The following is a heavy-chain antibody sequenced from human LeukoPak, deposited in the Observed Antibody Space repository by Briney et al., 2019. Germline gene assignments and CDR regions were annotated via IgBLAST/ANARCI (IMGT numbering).Heavy chain of an antibody. CDR1: GGSISSSSYY. CDR2: IYYSGST. CDR3: ARDPGLYYDILTGYAD. Sequence: SETLSLTCTVSGGSISSSSYYWGWIRQPPGKGLEWIGSIYYSGSTYYNPSLKSRVTISVDTSKNQFSLKLSSVTAADTAVYYCARDPGLYYDILTGYADWGQGTLVTVSS. D-gene: IGHD3-9*01. V-gene: IGHV4-39*07. J-gene: IGHJ4*02.